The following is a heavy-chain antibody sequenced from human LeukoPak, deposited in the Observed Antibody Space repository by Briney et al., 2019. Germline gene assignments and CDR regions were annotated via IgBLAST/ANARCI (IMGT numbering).Heavy chain of an antibody. J-gene: IGHJ6*02. CDR1: GFTFSSYA. CDR2: ISYDGSNK. D-gene: IGHD3-10*01. Sequence: GGSLRLSCAASGFTFSSYAMHWVRQAPGKGLEWVAVISYDGSNKYYADSVKGRFTISRDNSKNTLYLQMNSLRAEDTAVYYCARDGMVRGVYVYYYYGMDVWGQGTTVTVSS. V-gene: IGHV3-30-3*01. CDR3: ARDGMVRGVYVYYYYGMDV.